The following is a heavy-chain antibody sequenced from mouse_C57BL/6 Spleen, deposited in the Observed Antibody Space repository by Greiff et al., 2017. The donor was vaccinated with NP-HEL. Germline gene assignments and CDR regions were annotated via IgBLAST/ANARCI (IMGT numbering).Heavy chain of an antibody. CDR1: GYSITSGYY. CDR2: ISYDGSN. CDR3: AGGGLLSWFAY. D-gene: IGHD1-1*01. Sequence: EVKLQESGPGLVKPSQSLSLTCSVTGYSITSGYYWNWIRQFPGNKLEWMGYISYDGSNNYNPSLKNRISITRNTSKNQFFLKLNSVTTEDTATYYCAGGGLLSWFAYWGQGTLVTVSA. J-gene: IGHJ3*01. V-gene: IGHV3-6*01.